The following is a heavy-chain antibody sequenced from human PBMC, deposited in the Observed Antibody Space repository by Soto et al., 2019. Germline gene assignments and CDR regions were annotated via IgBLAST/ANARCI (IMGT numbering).Heavy chain of an antibody. D-gene: IGHD1-1*01. J-gene: IGHJ4*02. V-gene: IGHV3-11*06. Sequence: GGSLRLSCGASGFTFSDHYMSWIRQAPGKGLEWIGYSSNSGSFTRYADSVKGRFSISRDNAKNSLYLQINSLRGDDTATYFCVRSGDNYNLLDYWGQGTPVTVSS. CDR3: VRSGDNYNLLDY. CDR1: GFTFSDHY. CDR2: SSNSGSFT.